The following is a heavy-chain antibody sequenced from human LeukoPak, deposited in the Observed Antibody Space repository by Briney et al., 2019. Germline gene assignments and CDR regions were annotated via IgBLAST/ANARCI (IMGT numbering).Heavy chain of an antibody. V-gene: IGHV4-39*01. J-gene: IGHJ6*02. Sequence: ASETLSLTCTVSGGSISSSSYYWGWIRQPPGKGLEWIGSIYYSGSTYYNPSLKSRVTISVDTSKNQFSLKLSSVTAADTAVYYCARLTGRLYYYGMDVWGQGTTVTVSS. CDR3: ARLTGRLYYYGMDV. CDR1: GGSISSSSYY. D-gene: IGHD3-16*01. CDR2: IYYSGST.